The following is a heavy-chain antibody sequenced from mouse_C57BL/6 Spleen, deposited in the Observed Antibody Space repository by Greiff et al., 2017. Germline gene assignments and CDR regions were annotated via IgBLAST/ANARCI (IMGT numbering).Heavy chain of an antibody. D-gene: IGHD2-3*01. CDR2: ISSGGDYI. Sequence: VHLVESGEGLVKPGGSLKLSCAASGFTFSSYAMSWVRQTPEKRLEWVAYISSGGDYIYYADTVKGRFTISRDNARNTLYLQMSSLKSEDTAMYYCTRDDGYYWYFDVWGTGTTVTVSS. V-gene: IGHV5-9-1*02. CDR3: TRDDGYYWYFDV. J-gene: IGHJ1*03. CDR1: GFTFSSYA.